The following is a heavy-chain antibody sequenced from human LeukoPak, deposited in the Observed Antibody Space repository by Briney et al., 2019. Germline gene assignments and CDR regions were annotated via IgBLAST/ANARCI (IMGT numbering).Heavy chain of an antibody. CDR2: IYSDNT. Sequence: GGSLRLSCTVSGFTVSSNSMSWVRQAPGKGLEWVSFIYSDNTHYSDSMKGRFTISRDNSKNTLYLQMNSLRAEDTAVYYCAKAAGSGSYQYYFDYWGQGTLVTVSS. D-gene: IGHD3-10*01. CDR3: AKAAGSGSYQYYFDY. J-gene: IGHJ4*02. V-gene: IGHV3-53*01. CDR1: GFTVSSNS.